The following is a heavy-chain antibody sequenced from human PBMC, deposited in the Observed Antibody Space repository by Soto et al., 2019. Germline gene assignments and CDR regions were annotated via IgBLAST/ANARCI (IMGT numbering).Heavy chain of an antibody. CDR3: PRTRPAGPVYAIYWFDT. CDR2: ISAYTGNT. CDR1: GYPFTRYR. J-gene: IGHJ5*02. Sequence: ASVKVACKASGYPFTRYRISWVRQAPGQGLEWMGWISAYTGNTNYAQKLQGRVTMTTNTSTSTAYMELRSLRSDDTAVYYCPRTRPAGPVYAIYWFDTRGRGTLGTVSS. V-gene: IGHV1-18*04. D-gene: IGHD2-8*01.